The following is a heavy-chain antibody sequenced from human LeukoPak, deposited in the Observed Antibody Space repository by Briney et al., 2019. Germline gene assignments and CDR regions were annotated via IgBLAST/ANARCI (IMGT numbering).Heavy chain of an antibody. D-gene: IGHD6-19*01. V-gene: IGHV4-61*02. CDR3: ARERIAVAGTGATSHFDY. J-gene: IGHJ4*02. Sequence: SETLSLTCTVSGGSISSGSYYWSWVRQPAGKGLEWIGRFYTSGSTDYNPSLKSRVTISVDTSKNQFSLKLSSVTAADTAVYYCARERIAVAGTGATSHFDYWGQGTLVTVSS. CDR1: GGSISSGSYY. CDR2: FYTSGST.